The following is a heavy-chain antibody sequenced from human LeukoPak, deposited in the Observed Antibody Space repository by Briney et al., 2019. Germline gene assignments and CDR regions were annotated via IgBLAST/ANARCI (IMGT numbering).Heavy chain of an antibody. CDR1: GFTFSSYG. V-gene: IGHV3-30*02. J-gene: IGHJ6*03. D-gene: IGHD6-6*01. Sequence: GGSLRLSCAASGFTFSSYGMHWVRQAPGKGLEWVAFIRYDGSNKYYADSVKGRFTIPRDNSKNTLYLQMNSLRAEDTAVYYCAKDPQDSSSSPYYYYYMDVWGKGTTVTVSS. CDR2: IRYDGSNK. CDR3: AKDPQDSSSSPYYYYYMDV.